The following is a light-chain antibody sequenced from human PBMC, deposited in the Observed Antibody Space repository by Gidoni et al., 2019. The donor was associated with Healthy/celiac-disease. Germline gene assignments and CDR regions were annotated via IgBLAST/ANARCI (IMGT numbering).Light chain of an antibody. CDR3: QQYNSYSKT. CDR1: QSISSW. Sequence: DIQMTQSPFTLSASVGDRVTITCRASQSISSWLAWYQQKPGKAPKLLFYDASSLESGVPSRFSGSGSGTEFTLTISSLQPDDFATYYCQQYNSYSKTFGQXTKVEIK. CDR2: DAS. V-gene: IGKV1-5*01. J-gene: IGKJ1*01.